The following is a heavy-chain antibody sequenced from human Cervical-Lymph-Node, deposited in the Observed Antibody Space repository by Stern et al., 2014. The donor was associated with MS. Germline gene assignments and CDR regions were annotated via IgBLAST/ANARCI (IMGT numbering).Heavy chain of an antibody. J-gene: IGHJ4*02. CDR3: AKATSVAAAGTWFDY. V-gene: IGHV3-23*04. CDR1: GFTFSSYA. D-gene: IGHD6-13*01. CDR2: IRGSGGST. Sequence: EDQLVESGGGLVQPGGSLRLSCAVSGFTFSSYAVGWVRQAPGKGLEWVSGIRGSGGSTYYADSVKGRFTISRDNSKNTLYLQMNSLRAEDTAVYYCAKATSVAAAGTWFDYWGQGTLVTVSS.